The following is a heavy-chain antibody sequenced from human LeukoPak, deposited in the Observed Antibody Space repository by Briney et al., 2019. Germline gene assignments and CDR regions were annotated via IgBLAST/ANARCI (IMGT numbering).Heavy chain of an antibody. CDR3: ARQRYNWNYEECYFDY. J-gene: IGHJ4*02. V-gene: IGHV5-51*01. D-gene: IGHD1-7*01. CDR2: IYPGYYNT. Sequence: GESLQIPCNGSGYSFISYWIGWVGQMPGPGVEWLGMIYPGYYNTSTSPSLQGQVTIPTYKYISTTYLQWRSVKASDTAVYYCARQRYNWNYEECYFDYWGQGTLVTVSS. CDR1: GYSFISYW.